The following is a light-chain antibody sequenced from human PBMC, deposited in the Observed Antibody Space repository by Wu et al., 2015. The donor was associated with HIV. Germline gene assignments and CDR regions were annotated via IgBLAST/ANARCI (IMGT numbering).Light chain of an antibody. V-gene: IGKV1-5*03. J-gene: IGKJ1*01. CDR1: QRVSSW. CDR2: ETS. CDR3: QQYDNYPWT. Sequence: GDRVTITCRASQRVSSWLAWYQQKPGKAPKLLIYETSNLQSGVPSRFSGSGSGTEFTLTISSLQPDDFATYYCQQYDNYPWTFGPGPRWNS.